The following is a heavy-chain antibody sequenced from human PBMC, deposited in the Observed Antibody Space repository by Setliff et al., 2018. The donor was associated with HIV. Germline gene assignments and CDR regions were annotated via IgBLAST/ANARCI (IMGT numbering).Heavy chain of an antibody. D-gene: IGHD2-21*02. CDR3: ARGVPLLPPHY. CDR1: GGSISRNNYY. V-gene: IGHV4-39*07. CDR2: IFYSETVYYGGRT. J-gene: IGHJ4*02. Sequence: PSETLSLTCTVAGGSISRNNYYWGWIRQHPGKGLEGYGSIFYSETVYYGGRTYYSTSLKSRVTISVDTSKSQFSLKLSSVNDADTAVYYCARGVPLLPPHYWGQGTLVAVSS.